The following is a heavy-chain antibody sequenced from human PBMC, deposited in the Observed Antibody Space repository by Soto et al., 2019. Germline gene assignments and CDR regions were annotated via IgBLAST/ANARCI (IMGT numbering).Heavy chain of an antibody. V-gene: IGHV1-3*05. CDR2: INAGNGNT. D-gene: IGHD6-6*01. CDR1: GYTFTSYA. CDR3: ARTPGGSSSFVDY. Sequence: QVQLVQSGAEEKKPGASVKVSCKASGYTFTSYAMHWVRQAPGQRLEWMGWINAGNGNTKYSQKFQGRVTITRDTSASTAYMELSSLRSEDTALYYCARTPGGSSSFVDYWGQGTLVTVAS. J-gene: IGHJ4*02.